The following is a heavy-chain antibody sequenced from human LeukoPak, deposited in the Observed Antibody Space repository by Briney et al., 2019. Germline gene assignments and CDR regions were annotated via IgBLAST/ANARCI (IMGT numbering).Heavy chain of an antibody. CDR3: AKRGDHDNSGFLRYFDY. CDR1: GFTFSSYG. J-gene: IGHJ4*02. CDR2: ISGSGAAT. D-gene: IGHD3-22*01. V-gene: IGHV3-23*01. Sequence: GGSLRLSCAASGFTFSSYGMHWVRQAPGQGLEWVSTISGSGAATYSADSVKGRFTISRDNSKSTMYLQMNSLRAEDAAVYYCAKRGDHDNSGFLRYFDYWGQGTLVTVSS.